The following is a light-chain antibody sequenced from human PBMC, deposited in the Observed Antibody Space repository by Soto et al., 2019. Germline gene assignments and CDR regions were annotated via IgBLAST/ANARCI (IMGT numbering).Light chain of an antibody. CDR1: QTISGW. CDR3: HQYNSYQWT. Sequence: DIQMTQSPSTLSASVGDGVTITCRASQTISGWLAWYQQRPGKAPNLLISDASSLRSGVPSRLSGSGYETQYPLPLSCLQPDDFGSYYYHQYNSYQWTFGPGTTGEV. CDR2: DAS. J-gene: IGKJ1*01. V-gene: IGKV1-5*01.